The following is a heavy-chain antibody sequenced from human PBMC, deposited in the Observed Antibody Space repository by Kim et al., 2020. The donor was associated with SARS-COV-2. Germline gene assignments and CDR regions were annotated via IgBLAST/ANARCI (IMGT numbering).Heavy chain of an antibody. CDR3: TRPGYSSGGPKDVGVGI. Sequence: GGSLRLSCAASGFTFSGSAMHWVRQASGKGLEWVGRIRSKANSYATAYAASVKGRFTISRDDSKNTAYLQMNSLKTEDTAVYYCTRPGYSSGGPKDVGVGIWGQGTMVTVSS. D-gene: IGHD6-19*01. CDR1: GFTFSGSA. V-gene: IGHV3-73*01. CDR2: IRSKANSYAT. J-gene: IGHJ3*02.